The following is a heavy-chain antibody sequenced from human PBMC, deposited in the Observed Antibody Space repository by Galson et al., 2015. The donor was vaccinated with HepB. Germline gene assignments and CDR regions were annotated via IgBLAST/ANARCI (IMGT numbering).Heavy chain of an antibody. CDR2: IIPIFGTA. D-gene: IGHD1-26*01. Sequence: SVKVSCKASGGTFSSYAISWVRQAPGQGLEWMGGIIPIFGTANYAQKFQGRVTITADESTSTAYMELSSLRSEDTAVYYCARLRLGGTHARYGMDVWGQGTTVTVSS. V-gene: IGHV1-69*13. J-gene: IGHJ6*02. CDR1: GGTFSSYA. CDR3: ARLRLGGTHARYGMDV.